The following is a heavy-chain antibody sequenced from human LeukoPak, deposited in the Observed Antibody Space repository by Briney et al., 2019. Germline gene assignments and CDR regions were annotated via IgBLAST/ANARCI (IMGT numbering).Heavy chain of an antibody. CDR1: GFTFSSYA. V-gene: IGHV3-23*01. Sequence: GGSLRLSCAASGFTFSSYAMSWVRLAPGKGLEWGSDISGSGGSTYYADSVKGRFTISRDNSKNTLYLQMNSLRAEDTAVYYCAKDGWKYQLLWRWVVDYWGQGTLVTVSS. J-gene: IGHJ4*02. D-gene: IGHD2-2*01. CDR3: AKDGWKYQLLWRWVVDY. CDR2: ISGSGGST.